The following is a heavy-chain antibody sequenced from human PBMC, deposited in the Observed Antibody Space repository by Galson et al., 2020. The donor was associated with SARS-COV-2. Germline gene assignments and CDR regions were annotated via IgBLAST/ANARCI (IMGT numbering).Heavy chain of an antibody. D-gene: IGHD3-22*01. V-gene: IGHV4-31*03. CDR3: ARARGDRITMIVVVSAFDI. Sequence: TLSLTCTVSGGSISSGGYYWSWIRQHPGKGLEWIGYFYYSGSTYYNPSLKSRVTISVDTSKNQFSLKLSSVTAADTAVYYCARARGDRITMIVVVSAFDIWGQGTMVTVSS. CDR1: GGSISSGGYY. J-gene: IGHJ3*02. CDR2: FYYSGST.